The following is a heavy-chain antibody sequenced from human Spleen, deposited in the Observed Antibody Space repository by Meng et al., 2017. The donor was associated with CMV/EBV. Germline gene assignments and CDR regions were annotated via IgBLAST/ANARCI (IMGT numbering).Heavy chain of an antibody. CDR2: IFYTGST. D-gene: IGHD3-22*01. Sequence: ASYCWSWIRQPPGKGLEWIGYIFYTGSTNSNPSLKSRVVISVDTSKNQFFLRLRSVTAADTAVYYCTRDVANYDSSDYYRTLDLWSQGTLVTVSS. CDR1: ASYC. J-gene: IGHJ4*02. CDR3: TRDVANYDSSDYYRTLDL. V-gene: IGHV4-61*01.